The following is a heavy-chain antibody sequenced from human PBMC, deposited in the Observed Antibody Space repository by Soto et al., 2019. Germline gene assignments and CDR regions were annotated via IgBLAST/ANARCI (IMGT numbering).Heavy chain of an antibody. CDR1: GYTFTSYA. CDR2: INAGNGNT. D-gene: IGHD3-22*01. Sequence: RASVKVSCKASGYTFTSYAMHWVRQAPGQRLEWMGWINAGNGNTKYSQKFQGRVTITRDTSASTAYMELSSLRSEDTAVYYCARGPRGGYYYDSSGYQDYWGQGTLVTVSS. J-gene: IGHJ4*02. V-gene: IGHV1-3*01. CDR3: ARGPRGGYYYDSSGYQDY.